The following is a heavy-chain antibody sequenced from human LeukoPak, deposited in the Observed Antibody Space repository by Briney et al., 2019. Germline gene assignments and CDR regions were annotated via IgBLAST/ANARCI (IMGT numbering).Heavy chain of an antibody. J-gene: IGHJ5*02. D-gene: IGHD6-13*01. V-gene: IGHV5-51*01. Sequence: GESLKISCKGSGYSFTSYWIGWVRQVPGKGLEWMGIIYPGDSDTRYSPSFQGQVTISADKSISTAYLQWSSLKASDTAMYYCARATGIAAAGTGNWFDPWGQGTLVTVSS. CDR3: ARATGIAAAGTGNWFDP. CDR2: IYPGDSDT. CDR1: GYSFTSYW.